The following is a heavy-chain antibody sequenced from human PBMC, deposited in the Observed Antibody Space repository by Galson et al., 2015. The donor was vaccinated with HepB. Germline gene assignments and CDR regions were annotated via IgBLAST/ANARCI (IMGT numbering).Heavy chain of an antibody. CDR3: VTYYYDSGGYSY. Sequence: SLRLSCAASGLTFCRFWMHWVRQVPGKGLVWVSHINSDGSSTDYADSVKGRFTISRDNAKNTLYLQMDSLGAEDTAVYYCVTYYYDSGGYSYWGQGTLVTVAS. CDR2: INSDGSST. V-gene: IGHV3-74*01. D-gene: IGHD3-22*01. CDR1: GLTFCRFW. J-gene: IGHJ4*02.